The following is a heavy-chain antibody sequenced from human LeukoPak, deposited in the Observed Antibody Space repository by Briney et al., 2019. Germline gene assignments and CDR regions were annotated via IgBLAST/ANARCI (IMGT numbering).Heavy chain of an antibody. D-gene: IGHD3-16*02. CDR2: ISDSGRSS. J-gene: IGHJ4*02. V-gene: IGHV3-23*01. CDR3: ARHDSFIPF. Sequence: GGSLILSCAASGFTLSSYWMHWVRQAPGKGLEWVSGISDSGRSSYYTDSVKGRCTISRDNSKNTVSLQINNLRTEDTAVYFCARHDSFIPFWGQGTLVTVTS. CDR1: GFTLSSYW.